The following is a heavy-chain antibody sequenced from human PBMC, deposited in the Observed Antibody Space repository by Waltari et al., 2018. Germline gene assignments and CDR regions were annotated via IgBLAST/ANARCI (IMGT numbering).Heavy chain of an antibody. J-gene: IGHJ5*02. CDR2: IKQDGSEK. CDR3: AKYCSGGSCYVARWFDP. V-gene: IGHV3-7*01. D-gene: IGHD2-15*01. Sequence: EVQLVESGGGLVQPGGSLSLSCAASGFTFSSYWMSWVRQAPGTGLEWVANIKQDGSEKYYGDSVKGRFTISRDNAKNSLYLQMNSLRAEDTAVYYCAKYCSGGSCYVARWFDPWGQGTLVTVSS. CDR1: GFTFSSYW.